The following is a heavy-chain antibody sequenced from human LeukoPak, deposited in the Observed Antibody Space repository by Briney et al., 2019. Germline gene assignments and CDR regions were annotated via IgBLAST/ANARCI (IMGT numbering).Heavy chain of an antibody. CDR1: GGSFSGYY. D-gene: IGHD3-10*01. J-gene: IGHJ4*02. V-gene: IGHV4-34*01. CDR2: INHSGST. CDR3: ARVAGSALWFGELLAPFDY. Sequence: SETLSLTCAVYGGSFSGYYWSWIRQPPGKGLEWIGEINHSGSTNYNPSLKSRVTISVDTSKNQLSLKLSSVTAADTAVYYCARVAGSALWFGELLAPFDYWGQGTLVTVSS.